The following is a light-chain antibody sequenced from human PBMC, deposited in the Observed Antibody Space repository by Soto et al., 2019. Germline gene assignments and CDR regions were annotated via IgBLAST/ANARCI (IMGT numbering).Light chain of an antibody. Sequence: QSVLTQPPSVSGAPGQRVTISCTGSSSNIGAGYDVHWYQQLPGRAPKLLIYGNTNRPSGVPDRFSGSKSGTSASLAITGLQGEDEGDYYCLSFDSSLSVVFGGGTQLTVL. CDR3: LSFDSSLSVV. V-gene: IGLV1-40*01. J-gene: IGLJ2*01. CDR2: GNT. CDR1: SSNIGAGYD.